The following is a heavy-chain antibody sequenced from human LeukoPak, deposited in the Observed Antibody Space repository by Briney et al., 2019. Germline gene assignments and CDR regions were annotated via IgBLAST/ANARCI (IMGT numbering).Heavy chain of an antibody. D-gene: IGHD3-10*01. J-gene: IGHJ6*03. CDR2: ISSSSSYI. Sequence: GGSLRLSCAASGFTFSSYSMNWVRQAPGKGLEWVSSISSSSSYIYYADSVKGRFTISRDNAKNSLYLQMNSLRAEDTAVYYCARGSRYYYDSGSYYPSYYYMDVWGTGTTVTVSS. CDR3: ARGSRYYYDSGSYYPSYYYMDV. CDR1: GFTFSSYS. V-gene: IGHV3-21*01.